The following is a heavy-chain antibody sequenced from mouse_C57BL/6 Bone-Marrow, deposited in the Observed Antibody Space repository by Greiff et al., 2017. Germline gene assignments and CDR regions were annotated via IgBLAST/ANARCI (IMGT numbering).Heavy chain of an antibody. CDR1: GYAFSSYW. Sequence: QVQLKESGAELVKPGASVKISCKASGYAFSSYWMNWVKQRPGKGLEWIGQIYPGDGDTNYNGKFKGKATLTADNSSSTAYMQLSSLTSEDSAVYFCARPYYYGSSYWYFDVWGTGTTVTVSS. D-gene: IGHD1-1*01. CDR2: IYPGDGDT. V-gene: IGHV1-80*01. CDR3: ARPYYYGSSYWYFDV. J-gene: IGHJ1*03.